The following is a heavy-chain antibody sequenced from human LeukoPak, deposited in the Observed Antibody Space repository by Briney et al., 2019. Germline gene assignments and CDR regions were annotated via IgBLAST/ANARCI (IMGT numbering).Heavy chain of an antibody. D-gene: IGHD4-17*01. CDR1: GFTFSNAW. CDR3: TTDPGSIFYGEYGDYYYYMDV. V-gene: IGHV3-15*01. Sequence: PGGSLRLSCAASGFTFSNAWMSWVRQAPGKGLEWVGRIKSKIDGGTTDYAAPVKGRFIISRDDSKTTLYLQMNSLKNEDTAVYYCTTDPGSIFYGEYGDYYYYMDVWGKGTTVTVSS. J-gene: IGHJ6*03. CDR2: IKSKIDGGTT.